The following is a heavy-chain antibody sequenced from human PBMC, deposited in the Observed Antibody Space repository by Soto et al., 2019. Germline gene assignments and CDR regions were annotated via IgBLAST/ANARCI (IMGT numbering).Heavy chain of an antibody. V-gene: IGHV4-61*01. CDR3: LRSHGGY. J-gene: IGHJ4*02. CDR1: GGSVSSGPYH. CDR2: ISSSGIT. D-gene: IGHD2-15*01. Sequence: QVYLQASGPGLVKTSETLSLPCSVSGGSVSSGPYHWNWIRLPAGKGLEWIGHISSSGITHYTPSRQSRFTMSIDTSRNQFSLRGTAVTAADTGVYFCLRSHGGYWGQGIQVAVSS.